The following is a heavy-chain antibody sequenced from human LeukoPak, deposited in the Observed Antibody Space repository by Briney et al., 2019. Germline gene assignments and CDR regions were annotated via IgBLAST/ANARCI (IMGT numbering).Heavy chain of an antibody. D-gene: IGHD2-2*01. V-gene: IGHV5-51*01. CDR2: INPADSYI. CDR3: ARHFSSAWFGY. Sequence: GESLKISCQGSGYSFTSYWVGWVRQMPGRGLEWLGNINPADSYITHSPSFQGQVTFSVDKSINTAYLHLASLEASDTAMYYCARHFSSAWFGYWGQGTLVTVSS. J-gene: IGHJ4*02. CDR1: GYSFTSYW.